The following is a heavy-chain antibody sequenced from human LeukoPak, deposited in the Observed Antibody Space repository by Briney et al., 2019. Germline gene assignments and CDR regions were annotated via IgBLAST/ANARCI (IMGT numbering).Heavy chain of an antibody. CDR2: IKEDGSEK. Sequence: PGGSLRLSCASSGFTFSNYWMSWVRQAPGKGPEWVANIKEDGSEKDYVDSVKGRFTISRDNAKNSLYLQMNSLRAEDTAIYYCARDWGAAGLWDYWGQGTLVTVSS. V-gene: IGHV3-7*05. J-gene: IGHJ4*02. CDR3: ARDWGAAGLWDY. D-gene: IGHD6-13*01. CDR1: GFTFSNYW.